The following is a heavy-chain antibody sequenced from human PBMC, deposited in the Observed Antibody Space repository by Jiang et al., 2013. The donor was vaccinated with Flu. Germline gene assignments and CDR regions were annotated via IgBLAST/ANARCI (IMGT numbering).Heavy chain of an antibody. CDR2: ISYDGSNK. Sequence: PGRSLRLSCAASGFTFSSYAMHWVRQAPGKGLEWVAVISYDGSNKYYADSVKGRFTISRDNSKNTLYLQMNSLRAEDTAVYYCARVGYCSSTSCFRDYYYYGMDVWGKGTTVTVSS. CDR3: ARVGYCSSTSCFRDYYYYGMDV. V-gene: IGHV3-30*01. CDR1: GFTFSSYA. D-gene: IGHD2-2*01. J-gene: IGHJ6*04.